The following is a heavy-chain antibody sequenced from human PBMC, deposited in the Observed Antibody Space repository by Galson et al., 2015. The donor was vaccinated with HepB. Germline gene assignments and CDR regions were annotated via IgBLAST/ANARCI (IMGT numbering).Heavy chain of an antibody. Sequence: SVKVSCKVSGYTLTELSMHWVRQAPGKGLEWMGGFHPADGKTIYAQKFQGTVTMTEDTSTDTAYMELGSLRSEDTAVYYCATKGVEALFDLWGQGTLVTVSP. J-gene: IGHJ4*02. V-gene: IGHV1-24*01. CDR1: GYTLTELS. CDR3: ATKGVEALFDL. CDR2: FHPADGKT. D-gene: IGHD5-24*01.